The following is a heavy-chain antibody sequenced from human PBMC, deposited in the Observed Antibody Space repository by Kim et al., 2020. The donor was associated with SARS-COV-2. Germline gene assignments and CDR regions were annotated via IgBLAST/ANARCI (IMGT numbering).Heavy chain of an antibody. V-gene: IGHV3-53*01. CDR1: GFIVGNDF. Sequence: GGSLRLSCAAPGFIVGNDFMSWVRQAPGKGLEWVSVIYSGGRAYYADSVRGRFTISRDYSKNTLYLQMDSLRAEDTAVYYCARDWDIWGQGTTVTVSS. CDR2: IYSGGRA. J-gene: IGHJ3*02. CDR3: ARDWDI.